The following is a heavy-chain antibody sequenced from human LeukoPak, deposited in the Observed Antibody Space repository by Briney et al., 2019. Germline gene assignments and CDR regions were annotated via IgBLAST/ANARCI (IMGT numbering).Heavy chain of an antibody. Sequence: PSQTLSLTCTVSGGSISSGDYYWSWIRQPPGKGLEWIGYIYYSGSTYYNPSLKSRVTISVDTSKNQFSLKLSSVTAADTAVYYCAIHGSSWYYFDYWGQGTLVTVSS. J-gene: IGHJ4*02. D-gene: IGHD6-13*01. CDR1: GGSISSGDYY. V-gene: IGHV4-30-4*01. CDR3: AIHGSSWYYFDY. CDR2: IYYSGST.